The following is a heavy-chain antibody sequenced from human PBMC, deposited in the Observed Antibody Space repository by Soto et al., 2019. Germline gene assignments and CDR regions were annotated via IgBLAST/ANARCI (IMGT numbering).Heavy chain of an antibody. D-gene: IGHD3-10*01. CDR1: GGSISSGGYY. CDR2: IYYSGST. V-gene: IGHV4-31*03. Sequence: QVQLQESGPGLVKPSQTLSLTCTVAGGSISSGGYYWSWIRQHPVKGLEWIGYIYYSGSTYYNPSLKSRVTISVDTSKNQLSLKLSSVTAADTAVYYCARVVTMVRYYFDYWGQGTLVTVSS. CDR3: ARVVTMVRYYFDY. J-gene: IGHJ4*02.